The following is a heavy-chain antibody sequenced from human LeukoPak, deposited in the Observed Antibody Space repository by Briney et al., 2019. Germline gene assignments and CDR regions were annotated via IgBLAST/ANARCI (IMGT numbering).Heavy chain of an antibody. V-gene: IGHV3-23*01. Sequence: GGSLRLSCAVSGFTFNIYAMSWVRQAPGKGLEWVSIISGSGDVTYYADSVKGRFSISRDNAKNSLYLQMNSLRAEDTALYYCAKARDSYGTFDYWGQGTLVTVSS. CDR1: GFTFNIYA. CDR3: AKARDSYGTFDY. J-gene: IGHJ4*02. D-gene: IGHD5-18*01. CDR2: ISGSGDVT.